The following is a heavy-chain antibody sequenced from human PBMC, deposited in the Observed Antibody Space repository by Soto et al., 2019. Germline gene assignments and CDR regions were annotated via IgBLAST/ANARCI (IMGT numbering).Heavy chain of an antibody. Sequence: PSETLSLTCTVSGGSIRVQSYYWTWIRQTPGKGLEWVGSSYYSGTSYFNPALKGRVTISVDTSTNQFSLRLTSVTAADTAVYYCTRPYNWNEYYFDPWGQGTLVTVSS. V-gene: IGHV4-39*01. CDR2: SYYSGTS. D-gene: IGHD1-20*01. CDR1: GGSIRVQSYY. CDR3: TRPYNWNEYYFDP. J-gene: IGHJ5*02.